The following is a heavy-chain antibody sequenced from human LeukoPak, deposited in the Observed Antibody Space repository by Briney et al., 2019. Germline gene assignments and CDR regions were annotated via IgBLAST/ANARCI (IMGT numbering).Heavy chain of an antibody. Sequence: GGSLRLSCAASGFSFSSHAMSWVRQAPGKGLEWVSAISKSGDGTYYADSVKGRFTISRDNSKNTLYLQMNSLRAEDTAVYYCAKEGVEYYDFWSGYYAYNWFDPWGQGTLVTVSS. CDR2: ISKSGDGT. V-gene: IGHV3-23*01. J-gene: IGHJ5*02. CDR1: GFSFSSHA. D-gene: IGHD3-3*01. CDR3: AKEGVEYYDFWSGYYAYNWFDP.